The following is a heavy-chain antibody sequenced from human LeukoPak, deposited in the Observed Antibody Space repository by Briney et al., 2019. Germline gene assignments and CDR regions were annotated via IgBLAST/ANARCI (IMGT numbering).Heavy chain of an antibody. CDR2: INTDGSST. J-gene: IGHJ4*02. D-gene: IGHD3-22*01. CDR1: GFSFSSYW. CDR3: ARRSSDYYDSSGYYQNHYFDY. V-gene: IGHV3-74*01. Sequence: GGSLRLSCAASGFSFSSYWMHWVRQAPGKGLEWVSRINTDGSSTSYADSVKGRFTISRDNAKNTLYLQMNSLRAEDTAVYFCARRSSDYYDSSGYYQNHYFDYWGQGTLVTVSS.